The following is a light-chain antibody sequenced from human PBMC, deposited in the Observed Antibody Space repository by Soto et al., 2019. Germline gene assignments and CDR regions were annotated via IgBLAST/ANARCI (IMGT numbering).Light chain of an antibody. CDR1: QSLNSNF. CDR2: AAS. Sequence: EIVLTQSPGTLSLSPGESATLSCRASQSLNSNFLAWYQQKPGQAPSLLVYAASSRPTGIPDRFSGSASGTVSAFTTSSLEPEDFAVYYCQQYDTSSSRYTFGQGTKLEIK. CDR3: QQYDTSSSRYT. V-gene: IGKV3-20*01. J-gene: IGKJ2*01.